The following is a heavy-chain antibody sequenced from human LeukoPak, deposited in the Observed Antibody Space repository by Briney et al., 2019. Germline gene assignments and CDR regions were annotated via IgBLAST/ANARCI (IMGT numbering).Heavy chain of an antibody. CDR2: ITASGAAT. CDR1: GFTFYNYG. V-gene: IGHV3-23*01. CDR3: AKDSLVATSHFDS. J-gene: IGHJ4*02. D-gene: IGHD5-12*01. Sequence: GGSLRLSCAVSGFTFYNYGMSWVRQAPGKGLEWVSAITASGAATYIADSVKGRFVISRDNSKNTLYLQVNSLRAEDTAVYFCAKDSLVATSHFDSWGRGTLVTVSS.